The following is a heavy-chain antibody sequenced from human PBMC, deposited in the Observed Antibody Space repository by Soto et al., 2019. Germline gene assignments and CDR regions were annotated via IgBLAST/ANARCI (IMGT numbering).Heavy chain of an antibody. V-gene: IGHV1-18*01. CDR1: GYTWTGYG. CDR2: ISAYNGNT. D-gene: IGHD2-21*01. J-gene: IGHJ4*02. CDR3: ARDTLLDRGFDY. Sequence: ASVKGDCKASGYTWTGYGFSWVRQAPGQGLEWMGWISAYNGNTNYAQKLQGRVTMTTDTSTSTAYMELRSLRSDDTAVYYCARDTLLDRGFDYWGQGTLVTVSS.